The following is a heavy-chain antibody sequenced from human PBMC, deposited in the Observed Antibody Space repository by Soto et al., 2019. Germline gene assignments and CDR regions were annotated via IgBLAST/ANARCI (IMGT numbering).Heavy chain of an antibody. D-gene: IGHD4-17*01. CDR3: AREVDYGDYPWGIDY. Sequence: QVQLVESGGGVVQPGRSLRLSCAASGFTFNTLAMHWVRQAPGKGLEWVALIWYDGSNKYYADSVKGRFTISRDNSQNTVYLQMNSLGADDTAIYYCAREVDYGDYPWGIDYWGQGTLVTVPS. V-gene: IGHV3-33*01. J-gene: IGHJ4*02. CDR2: IWYDGSNK. CDR1: GFTFNTLA.